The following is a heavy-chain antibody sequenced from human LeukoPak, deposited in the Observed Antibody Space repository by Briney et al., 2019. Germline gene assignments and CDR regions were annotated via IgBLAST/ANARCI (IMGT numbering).Heavy chain of an antibody. CDR2: IWYDGSNK. Sequence: GGSLRLSCAASGFTFSSYGMHWVRQAPGKGLEWVAVIWYDGSNKYYADSVKGRFTISRDNSKNTLYLQMNSLRAEDTAVYYCAKSLLAVAGIDYWGQGTLVTVSS. CDR1: GFTFSSYG. V-gene: IGHV3-30*02. D-gene: IGHD6-19*01. J-gene: IGHJ4*02. CDR3: AKSLLAVAGIDY.